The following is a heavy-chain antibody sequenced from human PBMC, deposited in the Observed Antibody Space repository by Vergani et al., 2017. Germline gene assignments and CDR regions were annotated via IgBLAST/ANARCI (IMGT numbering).Heavy chain of an antibody. CDR3: ARDGQQLVQRGNTQH. J-gene: IGHJ1*01. CDR2: IYHSGST. Sequence: QVQLQESGPGLVKPSETLSLTCAVSGYSISSGYYWGWIRQPPGKGLEWIGSIYHSGSTYYNPSLKSRVTISVDTSKNQFSLKLSSVTAAETAVYYCARDGQQLVQRGNTQHWGQGTLVTVSS. CDR1: GYSISSGYY. D-gene: IGHD6-13*01. V-gene: IGHV4-38-2*02.